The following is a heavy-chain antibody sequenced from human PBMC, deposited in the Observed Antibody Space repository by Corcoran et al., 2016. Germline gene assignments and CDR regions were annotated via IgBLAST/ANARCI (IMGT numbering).Heavy chain of an antibody. D-gene: IGHD3-16*02. J-gene: IGHJ4*02. V-gene: IGHV3-48*04. CDR3: ARESYYDYVCGRYRVVPPSGYFDY. CDR2: ISSSSSTI. Sequence: EVQLVESGGGLVQPGGSLRLSCAASGFTFSSYSMNWVRQAPGKGLEWVSYISSSSSTIYYADSVKGRSTISRDNAKNSLYLQMNSLRAEDTSVYYCARESYYDYVCGRYRVVPPSGYFDYWGQGTLVTVSS. CDR1: GFTFSSYS.